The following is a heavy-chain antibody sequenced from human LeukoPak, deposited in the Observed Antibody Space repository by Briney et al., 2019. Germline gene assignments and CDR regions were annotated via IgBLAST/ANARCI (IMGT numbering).Heavy chain of an antibody. D-gene: IGHD5-18*01. CDR2: ISGSGGST. J-gene: IGHJ3*02. CDR1: GFTFSSYA. V-gene: IGHV3-23*01. CDR3: ANPFRIQLWLVDAFDI. Sequence: QAGGSLRLSCAASGFTFSSYAMSWVRQAPGKGLEWVSAISGSGGSTYYADSVKGRFTISRDNSKNTLYLQMNSLRAEDTAVYYCANPFRIQLWLVDAFDIWGQGTMVTVSS.